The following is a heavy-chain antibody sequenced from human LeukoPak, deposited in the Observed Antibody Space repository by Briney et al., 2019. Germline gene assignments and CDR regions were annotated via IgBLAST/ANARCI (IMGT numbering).Heavy chain of an antibody. V-gene: IGHV4-39*01. CDR2: VHHSGIT. CDR1: GGVISSGGYY. CDR3: ARNPPNYYDSSGRMGAFDV. D-gene: IGHD3-22*01. J-gene: IGHJ3*01. Sequence: SETLSLTCVVSGGVISSGGYYWGWIRHPPEKGLEWIGSVHHSGITYYNTSLKSRVTISVDKSKNQFSLELTSVTAADTAVYYCARNPPNYYDSSGRMGAFDVWGQGTMVTVSS.